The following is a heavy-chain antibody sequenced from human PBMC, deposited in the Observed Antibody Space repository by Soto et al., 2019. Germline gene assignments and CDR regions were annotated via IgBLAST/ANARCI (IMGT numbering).Heavy chain of an antibody. Sequence: QVQLVQSGAEVKKPGASVTVSCKTSGYTFSSYYIHWMRQAPGQGLEWLGWINPQSDGTAYAPRFQGWVTMAANMSISTVYMELRRLKSDDAAIYYCARGHGRQNFDYWGQGTLVSVSS. J-gene: IGHJ4*02. CDR2: INPQSDGT. CDR3: ARGHGRQNFDY. V-gene: IGHV1-2*04. CDR1: GYTFSSYY.